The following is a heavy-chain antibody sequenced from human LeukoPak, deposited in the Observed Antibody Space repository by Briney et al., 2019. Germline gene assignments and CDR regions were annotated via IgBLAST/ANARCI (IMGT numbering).Heavy chain of an antibody. CDR3: VRVKGTYFDF. CDR1: GFPFSSYS. CDR2: ISASGSNI. D-gene: IGHD1-1*01. V-gene: IGHV3-48*01. Sequence: GGSLRLSCAASGFPFSSYSMNWVRQAPGKGLEWVSYISASGSNIYYLDSVKGRFTVSRDNVMNSLFLQMDRPRAEDTAVYYCVRVKGTYFDFWGRGTLVTVSS. J-gene: IGHJ4*02.